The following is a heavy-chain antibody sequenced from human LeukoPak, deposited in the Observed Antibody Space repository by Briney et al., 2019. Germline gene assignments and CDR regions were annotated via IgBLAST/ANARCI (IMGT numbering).Heavy chain of an antibody. D-gene: IGHD3-10*01. CDR2: IYHSGST. CDR1: GGSISSGGYY. J-gene: IGHJ4*02. V-gene: IGHV4-30-2*01. CDR3: AIGDVKFGELLLGY. Sequence: SQTLSLTCTVSGGSISSGGYYWSWIRQPPGKGLEWIGYIYHSGSTYYNPSLKSRVTVSVDRSKNQFSLKLSSVTAADTAVYYCAIGDVKFGELLLGYWGQGTLVTVSS.